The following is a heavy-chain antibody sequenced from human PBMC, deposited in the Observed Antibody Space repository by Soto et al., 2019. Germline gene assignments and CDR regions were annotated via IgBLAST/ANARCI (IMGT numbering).Heavy chain of an antibody. V-gene: IGHV4-39*01. CDR3: ARLTTVTSSDYFHY. J-gene: IGHJ1*01. CDR2: IYYSGST. Sequence: SETLSLTCTVSGGPISGTSYYWGWIRQPPGKGLEWIGSIYYSGSTYYNPSLKSRVTISVDTSKNQFSLKVSSVTAADTAVYYCARLTTVTSSDYFHYWGQVTLVTVSS. D-gene: IGHD4-17*01. CDR1: GGPISGTSYY.